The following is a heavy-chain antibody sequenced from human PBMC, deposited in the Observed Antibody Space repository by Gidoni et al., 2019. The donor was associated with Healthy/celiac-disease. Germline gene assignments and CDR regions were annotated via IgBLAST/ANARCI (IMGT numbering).Heavy chain of an antibody. D-gene: IGHD3-10*01. Sequence: VHLVESGGGVVKPGGSLRLSCAASGFTFGNAWISWVRQAPGKGLEWVGRIKSKTDGGTTDYAAPVKGRFTISRDDSKNTLYLQMNSLKTEDTAVYYCTTGITMVRGVIMYYFDYWGQGTLVTVSS. CDR2: IKSKTDGGTT. CDR3: TTGITMVRGVIMYYFDY. CDR1: GFTFGNAW. V-gene: IGHV3-15*01. J-gene: IGHJ4*02.